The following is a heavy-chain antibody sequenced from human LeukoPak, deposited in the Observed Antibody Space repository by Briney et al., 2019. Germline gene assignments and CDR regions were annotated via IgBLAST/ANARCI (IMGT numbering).Heavy chain of an antibody. V-gene: IGHV1-24*01. CDR2: FDPEDGET. Sequence: GASAKVSCKVSGYTLTELSMHWVRQAPGKGLEWMGGFDPEDGETIYAQKFQGRVTMTEDTSTDTAYMELSSLRSEDTAVYYCATATGVQWLSWFDPWGQGTLVTVSS. D-gene: IGHD6-19*01. CDR3: ATATGVQWLSWFDP. J-gene: IGHJ5*02. CDR1: GYTLTELS.